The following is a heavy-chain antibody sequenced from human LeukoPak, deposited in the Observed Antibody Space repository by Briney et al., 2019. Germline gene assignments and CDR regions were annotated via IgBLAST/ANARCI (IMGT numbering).Heavy chain of an antibody. CDR1: GGSISSYY. D-gene: IGHD3-22*01. V-gene: IGHV4-4*07. CDR3: ARDRAYDGSTLEWFDP. J-gene: IGHJ5*02. CDR2: IYNSGNT. Sequence: SETLSLTCTVSGGSISSYYWSWIRQPAGKGLGWIGRIYNSGNTNYNPSLKSRVTMSVDTSKNQFSLKLSSVTAADTAVYYCARDRAYDGSTLEWFDPWGQGTLVTVSS.